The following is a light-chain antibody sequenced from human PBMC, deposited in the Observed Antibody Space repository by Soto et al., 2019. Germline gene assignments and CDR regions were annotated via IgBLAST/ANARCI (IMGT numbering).Light chain of an antibody. CDR1: QSVRSN. J-gene: IGKJ4*01. CDR2: GAS. V-gene: IGKV3-15*01. Sequence: EIVMTQSPATLSVSPGERATLSCRASQSVRSNLAWYQQKLGQAPRLLIYGASTRATGIPGRFSGSGSGTQFTLTLSSLQFEDFAVYYCQQYDSWPLTFGGGTKVEI. CDR3: QQYDSWPLT.